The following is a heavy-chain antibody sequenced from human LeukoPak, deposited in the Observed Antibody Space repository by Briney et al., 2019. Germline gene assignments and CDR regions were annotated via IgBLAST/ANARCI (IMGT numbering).Heavy chain of an antibody. CDR1: GYTFTSYG. D-gene: IGHD2-2*01. Sequence: ASVKVSCKASGYTFTSYGISWVRQAPGQGLEWMGWISAYNGNTNYAQKLQGRVTMTTDTSTSIAYMELRSLRSDDTAVYYCARECSSTSCFPYYYGMDVWGQGTTVTVSS. V-gene: IGHV1-18*01. J-gene: IGHJ6*02. CDR2: ISAYNGNT. CDR3: ARECSSTSCFPYYYGMDV.